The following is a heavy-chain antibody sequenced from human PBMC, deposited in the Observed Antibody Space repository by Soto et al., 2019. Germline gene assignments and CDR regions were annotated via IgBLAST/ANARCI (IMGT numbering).Heavy chain of an antibody. CDR3: ASSISGWTEYWYFDL. CDR1: GFTFSSYG. Sequence: QVQLVEAGGGVVQPGRSLRLSCAESGFTFSSYGMHWVRQAPGKGLEWVAVIWYDGSNKYYADSVKGRFTISRDNSKNTVYLQRSSLRAEDTAVYYWASSISGWTEYWYFDLWGRGTLVTVSS. V-gene: IGHV3-33*01. J-gene: IGHJ2*01. CDR2: IWYDGSNK. D-gene: IGHD6-19*01.